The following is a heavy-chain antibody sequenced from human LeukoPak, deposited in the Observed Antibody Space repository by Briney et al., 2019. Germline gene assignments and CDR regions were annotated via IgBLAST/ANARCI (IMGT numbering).Heavy chain of an antibody. Sequence: GESXXISGQGSGYSFTSXWIGGVRQXXGXGXEGXGIIYPGDSDTRYSPSFQGQVTISADKSISTAYLQWSSLKASDTAMYYCARRRGKSGYNFDYWGQGTLVTVSS. CDR2: IYPGDSDT. J-gene: IGHJ4*02. V-gene: IGHV5-51*01. D-gene: IGHD5-12*01. CDR3: ARRRGKSGYNFDY. CDR1: GYSFTSXW.